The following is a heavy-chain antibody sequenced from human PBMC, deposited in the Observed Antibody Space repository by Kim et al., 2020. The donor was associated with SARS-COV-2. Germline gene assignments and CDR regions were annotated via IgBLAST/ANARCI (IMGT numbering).Heavy chain of an antibody. CDR3: ARGRVAVAGTGYYFDY. D-gene: IGHD6-19*01. CDR1: GGSISSGGYY. CDR2: IYYSGST. J-gene: IGHJ4*02. V-gene: IGHV4-31*03. Sequence: SETLSLTCTVSGGSISSGGYYWSWIRQHPGKGLEWIGYIYYSGSTYYNPSLKSRVTISVDTSKNQFSLKLSSVTAADTAVYYCARGRVAVAGTGYYFDYWGQGTLVTVSS.